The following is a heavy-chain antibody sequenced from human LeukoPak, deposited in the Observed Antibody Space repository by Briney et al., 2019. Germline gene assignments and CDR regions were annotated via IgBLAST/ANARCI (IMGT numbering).Heavy chain of an antibody. D-gene: IGHD1-26*01. V-gene: IGHV1-3*01. CDR3: ASSNLYSGSYDPYNWFDP. Sequence: ASVKVSCKASGYTFTSYGISWVRQAPGQRLEWMGWINAGNGNTKYSQKFQGRVTITRDTSASTAYMELSSLRSEDTAVYYCASSNLYSGSYDPYNWFDPWGQGTLVTVSS. CDR1: GYTFTSYG. CDR2: INAGNGNT. J-gene: IGHJ5*02.